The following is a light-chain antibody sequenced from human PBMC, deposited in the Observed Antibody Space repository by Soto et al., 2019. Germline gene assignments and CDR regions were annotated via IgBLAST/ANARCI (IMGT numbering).Light chain of an antibody. V-gene: IGLV2-14*01. J-gene: IGLJ1*01. CDR3: SSYTSSSSYV. Sequence: QSALTQPASVSGSPGQSITISCTGTSSDVGGYNYASWYQQHPGKATKLMIDDVSHRPSGVSNRFSGSKSGNTAALTISGLQAEDGADYYCSSYTSSSSYVFGTGTKLTVL. CDR1: SSDVGGYNY. CDR2: DVS.